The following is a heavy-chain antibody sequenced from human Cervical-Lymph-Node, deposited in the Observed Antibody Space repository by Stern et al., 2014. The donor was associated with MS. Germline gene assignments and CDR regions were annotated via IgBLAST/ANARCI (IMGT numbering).Heavy chain of an antibody. CDR2: IFSNDEK. Sequence: QVTLRESGPVLVKPTETLTLTCTVSGVSLSNARMGVSWIRQPPGKALEWLAPIFSNDEKSYSTSLKSRLTISKDTSKSQVVLTITNMDPVDTATYYCARIPRVVAIYYYYGMDVWGQGTTVTVSS. V-gene: IGHV2-26*01. CDR1: GVSLSNARMG. D-gene: IGHD3-3*01. CDR3: ARIPRVVAIYYYYGMDV. J-gene: IGHJ6*02.